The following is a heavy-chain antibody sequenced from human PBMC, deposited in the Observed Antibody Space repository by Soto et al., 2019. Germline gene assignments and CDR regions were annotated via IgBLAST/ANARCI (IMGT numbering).Heavy chain of an antibody. Sequence: ASVKVSCKASGYTFTSYDINWVRQATGQGLEWMGWMNPNSGNTGYAQKFQGRVTMTRNTSISTAYMELSSLRSEDTAVYYCARRGRYFNWLLARDAFDIWGPGTMVTVSS. J-gene: IGHJ3*02. CDR1: GYTFTSYD. CDR3: ARRGRYFNWLLARDAFDI. V-gene: IGHV1-8*01. D-gene: IGHD3-9*01. CDR2: MNPNSGNT.